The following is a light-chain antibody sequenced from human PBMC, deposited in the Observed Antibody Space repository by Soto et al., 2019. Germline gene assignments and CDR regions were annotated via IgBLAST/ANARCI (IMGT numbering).Light chain of an antibody. V-gene: IGKV3D-20*02. Sequence: EIVLTQSPGTLSLSPGEGITLSCRASQTVSKNYLAWYQQKPGQAPRLLIYAASTRATGIPDRFSGSGSGTDFTLTISSLETEDFAVYYCQQRSSWPLTFGGGTKVDIK. CDR2: AAS. CDR3: QQRSSWPLT. J-gene: IGKJ4*01. CDR1: QTVSKNY.